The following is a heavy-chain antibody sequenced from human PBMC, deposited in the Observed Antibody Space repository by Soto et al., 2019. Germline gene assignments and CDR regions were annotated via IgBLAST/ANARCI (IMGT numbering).Heavy chain of an antibody. V-gene: IGHV3-23*01. CDR3: AKDKGITYCDFWSGYFFDY. D-gene: IGHD3-3*01. J-gene: IGHJ4*02. Sequence: GGSLRLSCAASGFTFSSYAMSWVRQAPGKGLEWVSAISGSGGSTYYADSVKGRFTISRDNSKNTLYLQMNSLRAEDTAVYYCAKDKGITYCDFWSGYFFDYWGQGTLVTVSS. CDR1: GFTFSSYA. CDR2: ISGSGGST.